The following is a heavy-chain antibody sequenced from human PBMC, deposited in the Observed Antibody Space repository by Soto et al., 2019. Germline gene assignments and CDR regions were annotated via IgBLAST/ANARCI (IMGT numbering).Heavy chain of an antibody. CDR1: GFTFSSYA. Sequence: GGSLRLSCAASGFTFSSYAMSWVRQAPGKGLEWVSAISGSGGSTYYADSVKGRFTISRDNSKNTLYLQMNSLRAEDTAVYYCASSKEEYSSGWLNWFDPWGQGTLVTVSS. CDR2: ISGSGGST. J-gene: IGHJ5*02. D-gene: IGHD6-19*01. V-gene: IGHV3-23*01. CDR3: ASSKEEYSSGWLNWFDP.